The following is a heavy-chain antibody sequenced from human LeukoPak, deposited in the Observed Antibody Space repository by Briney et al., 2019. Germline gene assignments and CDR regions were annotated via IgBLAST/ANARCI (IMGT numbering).Heavy chain of an antibody. D-gene: IGHD5/OR15-5a*01. Sequence: PSETLSLTCTVSGGSISSYYWSWIRQPPGKGLEWIGYISYTGSTNYNPSLKRRITISVDTSKNQFALKLSSVTAADTAVYYCARDRIVSSAFDIWGQGTMVTVSS. CDR3: ARDRIVSSAFDI. CDR2: ISYTGST. J-gene: IGHJ3*02. CDR1: GGSISSYY. V-gene: IGHV4-59*01.